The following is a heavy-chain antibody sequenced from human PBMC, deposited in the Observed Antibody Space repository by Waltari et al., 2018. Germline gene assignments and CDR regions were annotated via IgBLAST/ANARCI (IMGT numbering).Heavy chain of an antibody. CDR1: GYTFTSYD. D-gene: IGHD3-10*01. Sequence: QVQLVQSGAEVKKPGASVKVSCKASGYTFTSYDINWVRQATGQGLEWMGWMNPNSGNTGYAQKFQGRVTITRTTSISTAYMELSSLRSEDTAVYYCARGHLGFGELIPYYYYYMDVWGKGTTVTISS. CDR2: MNPNSGNT. V-gene: IGHV1-8*03. J-gene: IGHJ6*03. CDR3: ARGHLGFGELIPYYYYYMDV.